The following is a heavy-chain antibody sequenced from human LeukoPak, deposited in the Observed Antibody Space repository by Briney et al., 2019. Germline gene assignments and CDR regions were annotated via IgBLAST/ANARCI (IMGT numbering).Heavy chain of an antibody. V-gene: IGHV4-39*01. J-gene: IGHJ4*02. D-gene: IGHD3-16*01. CDR1: GGSISSNNW. CDR3: ASYVWGSYFGPKRFDY. Sequence: SGTLSLTCAVSGGSISSNNWWGWVRQPPGKGLEWIGSIYYSGSTYYNPSLKSRVTISVDTSKNQFSLKLSSVTAADAAVYYCASYVWGSYFGPKRFDYWGQGTLVTVSS. CDR2: IYYSGST.